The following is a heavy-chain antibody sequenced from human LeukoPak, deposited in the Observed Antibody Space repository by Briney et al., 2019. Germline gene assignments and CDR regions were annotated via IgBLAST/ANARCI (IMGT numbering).Heavy chain of an antibody. CDR2: IYYSGST. D-gene: IGHD3-10*01. CDR1: GGSISSGDYY. CDR3: ARASDYYGSGSYYRGFDP. J-gene: IGHJ5*02. V-gene: IGHV4-30-4*01. Sequence: SQTLSLTCTVSGGSISSGDYYWSWIRQPPGKGLEWIGYIYYSGSTYYNPSLKSRATISVDTSKNQISLKLSSVTAADTAVYYCARASDYYGSGSYYRGFDPWGQGTLVTVSS.